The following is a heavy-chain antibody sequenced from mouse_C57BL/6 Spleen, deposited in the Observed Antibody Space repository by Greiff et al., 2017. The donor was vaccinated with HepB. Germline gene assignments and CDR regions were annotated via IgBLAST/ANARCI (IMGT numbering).Heavy chain of an antibody. Sequence: EVKLVESGGDLVKPGGSLKLSCAASGFTFSSYGMSWVRQTPDKRLEWVATISSGGSYTYYPDSVKGRFTISRDNAKNTLYLQMSSLKSEDTAMYYCARCSLYSNYVRWYFDVWGTGTTVTVSS. CDR1: GFTFSSYG. CDR3: ARCSLYSNYVRWYFDV. V-gene: IGHV5-6*01. J-gene: IGHJ1*03. D-gene: IGHD2-5*01. CDR2: ISSGGSYT.